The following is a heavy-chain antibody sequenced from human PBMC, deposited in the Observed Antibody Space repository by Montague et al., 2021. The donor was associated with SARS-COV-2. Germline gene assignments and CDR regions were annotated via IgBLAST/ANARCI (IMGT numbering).Heavy chain of an antibody. CDR1: GFTFSNYA. J-gene: IGHJ2*01. Sequence: SLRLSCAASGFTFSNYAMNWVRQAPGKGLEWVSVIFGSGSSTYYSGSVRGRFTVSRDNSKNTLYLQMNNLRAEDTAVYYCAKDGATVRGLISWYFDLWGRGTLVTVSS. CDR3: AKDGATVRGLISWYFDL. V-gene: IGHV3-23*03. D-gene: IGHD3-10*01. CDR2: IFGSGSST.